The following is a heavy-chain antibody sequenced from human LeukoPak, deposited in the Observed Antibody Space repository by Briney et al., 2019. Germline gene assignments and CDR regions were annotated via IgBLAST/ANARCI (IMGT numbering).Heavy chain of an antibody. CDR3: ATAYSSSWYARTYYMDV. CDR2: INHSGST. V-gene: IGHV4-34*01. D-gene: IGHD6-13*01. Sequence: SETLSLTCAVYGGSFSGYYWSWIRQPPGKGLEWIGEINHSGSTNYNPSLKSRVTISVDTSKNQFSLKLSSVTAADTAVYYCATAYSSSWYARTYYMDVWGKGTTVTVSS. CDR1: GGSFSGYY. J-gene: IGHJ6*03.